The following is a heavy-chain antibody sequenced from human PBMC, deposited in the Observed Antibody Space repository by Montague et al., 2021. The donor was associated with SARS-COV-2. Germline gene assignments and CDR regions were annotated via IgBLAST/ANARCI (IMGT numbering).Heavy chain of an antibody. CDR3: AKEGVVVGADGFDN. D-gene: IGHD3-22*01. Sequence: SLRLSCAASGFTFSSYGMNWVRQAPGKGLEWVSAISTTGTNTYYADSVKGRFTISRDNSKNTLYLQLNSLRDEDTAVYYCAKEGVVVGADGFDNWGQGTMVIASS. V-gene: IGHV3-23*01. J-gene: IGHJ3*02. CDR2: ISTTGTNT. CDR1: GFTFSSYG.